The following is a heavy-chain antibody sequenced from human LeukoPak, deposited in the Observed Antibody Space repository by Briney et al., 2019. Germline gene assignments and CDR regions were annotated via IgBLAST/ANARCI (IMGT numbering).Heavy chain of an antibody. Sequence: GGSLRLSCAASGFTFSSYWMSWVRQAPGKGLEWVANIKKDGSEKYYVDSVKGRFTISRDNAKNSLYLQMNSLRAEDTAVYYCAASRITMVRGVISPSWFDPWGQGTLVTVSS. D-gene: IGHD3-10*01. V-gene: IGHV3-7*01. CDR2: IKKDGSEK. CDR3: AASRITMVRGVISPSWFDP. J-gene: IGHJ5*02. CDR1: GFTFSSYW.